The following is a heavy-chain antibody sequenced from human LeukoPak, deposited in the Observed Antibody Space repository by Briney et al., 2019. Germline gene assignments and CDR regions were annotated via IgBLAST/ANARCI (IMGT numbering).Heavy chain of an antibody. CDR2: INAGSGNT. CDR3: APPMVRGVITSGY. CDR1: GYTFTSYA. D-gene: IGHD3-10*01. V-gene: IGHV1-3*01. Sequence: GASVKVSCKASGYTFTSYAMHWVRQAPGQRREGMGWINAGSGNTKYSQKFKGRVTITRDTSASPAYMELSSLSSEDTAVYYCAPPMVRGVITSGYWGQGTLVTVSS. J-gene: IGHJ4*02.